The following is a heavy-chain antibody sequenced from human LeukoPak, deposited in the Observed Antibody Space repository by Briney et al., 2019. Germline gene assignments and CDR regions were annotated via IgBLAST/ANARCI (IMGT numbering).Heavy chain of an antibody. J-gene: IGHJ6*03. Sequence: PSETLSLTCTVSGGSISSYYWSWIRQPPGKGLEWIGYIYYGGSTNYNPSLKSRVTISVDTSKNQFSLKLSSVTAADTAVYYCARVMRNYDFWSGYYNYYYYYMDVWGKGTTVTVSS. CDR2: IYYGGST. CDR3: ARVMRNYDFWSGYYNYYYYYMDV. V-gene: IGHV4-59*01. CDR1: GGSISSYY. D-gene: IGHD3-3*01.